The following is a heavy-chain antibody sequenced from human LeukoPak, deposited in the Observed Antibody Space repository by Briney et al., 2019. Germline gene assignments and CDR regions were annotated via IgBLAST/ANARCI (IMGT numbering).Heavy chain of an antibody. CDR3: ARHSGTYNWNYVTDY. D-gene: IGHD1-7*01. CDR1: GYTFTSYG. CDR2: ISAYNGNT. J-gene: IGHJ4*02. V-gene: IGHV1-18*01. Sequence: ASVKVSCKASGYTFTSYGISWVRQAPGQGLEWMGWISAYNGNTNYAQKLQGRVTMTTDTSTSTAYMELRSLRSDDTAVYYCARHSGTYNWNYVTDYWGQGTLVTVSS.